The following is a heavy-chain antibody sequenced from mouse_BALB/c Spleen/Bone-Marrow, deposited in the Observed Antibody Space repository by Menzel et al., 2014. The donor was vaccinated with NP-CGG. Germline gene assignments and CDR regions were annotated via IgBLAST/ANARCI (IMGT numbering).Heavy chain of an antibody. Sequence: EVKLEESGPGLVKPSQSLSLTCTVTGYSITSDYAWNWIRQFPGNKLKWMGYISFSGTTSYNPSLKSRISITRDTSKNQFFLQLNSVAAEDTATYFCARGVYYDCDWWFDVWGGGTTVTVSS. V-gene: IGHV3-2*02. D-gene: IGHD2-4*01. J-gene: IGHJ1*01. CDR3: ARGVYYDCDWWFDV. CDR2: ISFSGTT. CDR1: GYSITSDYA.